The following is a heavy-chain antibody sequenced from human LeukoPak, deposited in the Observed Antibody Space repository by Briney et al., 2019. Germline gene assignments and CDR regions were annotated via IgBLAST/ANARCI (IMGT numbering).Heavy chain of an antibody. V-gene: IGHV3-23*01. J-gene: IGHJ4*02. CDR2: IRRSGGST. CDR3: AKYSPDVYRSGWNYFDY. Sequence: ETGGSLRLSCAASGFTFSSYAMSWVRQAPGKGLEWVLVIRRSGGSTYYADSVKGRFTISRDNSKNTLYLRMNSLRAEDTAVYYCAKYSPDVYRSGWNYFDYWGQGTLVTVSS. D-gene: IGHD6-19*01. CDR1: GFTFSSYA.